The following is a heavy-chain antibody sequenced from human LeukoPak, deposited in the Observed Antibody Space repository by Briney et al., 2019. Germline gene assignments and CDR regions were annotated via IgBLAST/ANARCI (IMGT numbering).Heavy chain of an antibody. V-gene: IGHV1-69*13. J-gene: IGHJ6*03. D-gene: IGHD6-25*01. Sequence: AASVKVSCKASGGTFRTFAISWVRQAPGQGLEWMGGIIPIFGIPDSAQKFQGRLTITADESTTIAYMELSSLRSDDTAIYYCGLSGNYYYYYMDVWGKGTTVTISS. CDR2: IIPIFGIP. CDR1: GGTFRTFA. CDR3: GLSGNYYYYYMDV.